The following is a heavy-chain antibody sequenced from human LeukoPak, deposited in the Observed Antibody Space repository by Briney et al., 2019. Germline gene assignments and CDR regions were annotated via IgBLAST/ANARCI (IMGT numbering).Heavy chain of an antibody. D-gene: IGHD3-3*01. CDR3: ARENDFWSGYYVGTHFDY. CDR2: ISSSSSYI. V-gene: IGHV3-21*01. Sequence: GGSLRLSCAASGFTFSSYSMNWVRQAPGKGLEWVSSISSSSSYIYHADSVKGRFTISRDNAKNSLYLQMNSLRAEDTAVYYCARENDFWSGYYVGTHFDYWGQGTLVTVSS. CDR1: GFTFSSYS. J-gene: IGHJ4*02.